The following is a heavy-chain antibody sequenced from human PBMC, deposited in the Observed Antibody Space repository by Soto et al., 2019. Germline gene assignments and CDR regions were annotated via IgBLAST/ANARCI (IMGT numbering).Heavy chain of an antibody. CDR3: ARDLTYYSASGTDY. J-gene: IGHJ4*02. V-gene: IGHV3-7*04. D-gene: IGHD3-10*01. CDR2: IKKDGSQT. Sequence: EVQLVESGGGFVQPGGSLRLSCAASGFTCSTYWMSWVRQAPGKGLEWVANIKKDGSQTYYVDSVKGRFTTSSDNAKNSLYLQMDSKRAEATAVSYCARDLTYYSASGTDYWGQGTLVTVSS. CDR1: GFTCSTYW.